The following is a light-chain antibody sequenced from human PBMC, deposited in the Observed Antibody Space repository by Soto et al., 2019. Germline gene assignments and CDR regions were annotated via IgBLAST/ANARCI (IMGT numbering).Light chain of an antibody. J-gene: IGKJ1*01. CDR1: QYLSSN. Sequence: EIVMTQSPSTLSVSPGQRVTISCRASQYLSSNLFWYQQKAGQAPRLLIYGASTMATGVPARFSGSGSGTEFTLTISSLQSEDFAVYYCQQSDSSPRTFGQGTKVEIK. CDR3: QQSDSSPRT. CDR2: GAS. V-gene: IGKV3-15*01.